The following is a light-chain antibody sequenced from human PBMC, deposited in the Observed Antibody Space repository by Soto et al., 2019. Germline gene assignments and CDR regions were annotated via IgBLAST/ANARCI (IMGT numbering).Light chain of an antibody. Sequence: ENVLTQSPGTLSLSPGERATLSCRASQSVVTYLAWYQHKPGQAPRLLIFDASKRATGIPARFNGSGSGTDFTLTISSLEPEDFAVYDCQHRRNWPSWTFGEGTKVELK. CDR1: QSVVTY. J-gene: IGKJ1*01. CDR2: DAS. CDR3: QHRRNWPSWT. V-gene: IGKV3-11*01.